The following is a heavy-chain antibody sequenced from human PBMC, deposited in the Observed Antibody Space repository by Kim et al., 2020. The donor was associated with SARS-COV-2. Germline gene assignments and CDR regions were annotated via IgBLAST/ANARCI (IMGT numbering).Heavy chain of an antibody. Sequence: GESLKISCKGSGYSFTNQWIGWVRQTPGKGLEWVGIIFPSDSDARYSPSFQGPVTISADKSISTAYLQWSSLKASDTAIYYCARRIIRAGGGDWFDPWGQGTLVTVSS. CDR3: ARRIIRAGGGDWFDP. J-gene: IGHJ5*02. CDR2: IFPSDSDA. D-gene: IGHD2-15*01. CDR1: GYSFTNQW. V-gene: IGHV5-51*01.